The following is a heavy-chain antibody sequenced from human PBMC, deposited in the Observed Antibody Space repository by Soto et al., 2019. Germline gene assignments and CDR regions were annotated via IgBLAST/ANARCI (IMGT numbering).Heavy chain of an antibody. J-gene: IGHJ6*02. CDR3: ARRPMWQQQLIRDYGMDV. V-gene: IGHV1-2*02. CDR2: VNPNNGET. CDR1: GYPFSGYY. Sequence: ASVKVSCKVSGYPFSGYYMHWVRQAPGQGPEWMGWVNPNNGETNYVQKFQGRVTMTGDMFISTGYLELTRLRSDDTAVYYCARRPMWQQQLIRDYGMDVWGQGTTVTVSS. D-gene: IGHD6-13*01.